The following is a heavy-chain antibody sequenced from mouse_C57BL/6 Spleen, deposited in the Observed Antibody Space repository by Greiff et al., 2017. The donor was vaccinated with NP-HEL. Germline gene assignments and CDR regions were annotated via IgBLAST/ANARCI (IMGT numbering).Heavy chain of an antibody. CDR3: ASMGYRVYAMDY. Sequence: QVQLQQPGAELVMPGASVKLSCKASGYTFTSYWMHWVKQRPGQGLEWIGEIDPSDSYTNYNKKFKGKSTLTVDKSSSTAYMQISSLTSEYSAVYYCASMGYRVYAMDYWGQGTSVTVSS. V-gene: IGHV1-69*01. J-gene: IGHJ4*01. D-gene: IGHD2-12*01. CDR1: GYTFTSYW. CDR2: IDPSDSYT.